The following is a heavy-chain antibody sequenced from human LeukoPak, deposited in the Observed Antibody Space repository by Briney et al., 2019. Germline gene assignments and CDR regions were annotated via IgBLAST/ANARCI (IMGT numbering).Heavy chain of an antibody. J-gene: IGHJ4*02. Sequence: GGSLRLSCAASGFTFSSYSMNWVRQAPGKGLEWVAVIWYDGSNKYYADSVKGRFTISRDNSKNTLYLQMNSLRAEDTAVYYCARDLGYSSSGYFDYWGQGTLVTVSS. D-gene: IGHD6-13*01. CDR2: IWYDGSNK. CDR3: ARDLGYSSSGYFDY. V-gene: IGHV3-33*08. CDR1: GFTFSSYS.